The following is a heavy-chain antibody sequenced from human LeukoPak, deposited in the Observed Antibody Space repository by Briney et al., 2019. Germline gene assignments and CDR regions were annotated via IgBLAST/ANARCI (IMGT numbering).Heavy chain of an antibody. Sequence: GGSLRLSCAASGFTFSSYSMNWVRQAPGKGLEWVSSISSSSSYIYYADSVKGRFTISRDNAKNSLYLQMNGLRAEDTAVYYCARDRAMGNYYYYMDVWGKGTTVTVSS. CDR2: ISSSSSYI. CDR1: GFTFSSYS. CDR3: ARDRAMGNYYYYMDV. D-gene: IGHD5-18*01. V-gene: IGHV3-21*01. J-gene: IGHJ6*03.